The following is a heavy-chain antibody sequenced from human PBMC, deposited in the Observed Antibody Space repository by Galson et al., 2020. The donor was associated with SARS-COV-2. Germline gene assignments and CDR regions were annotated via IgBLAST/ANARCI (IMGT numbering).Heavy chain of an antibody. CDR1: GFTFSSYG. V-gene: IGHV3-33*01. CDR3: ARGRYCSGGSCYYYYGMDV. J-gene: IGHJ6*02. Sequence: GESLKISCAASGFTFSSYGMHWVRQAPGKGLEWVAVIWYDGSNKYYADSVKGRFTISRDNSKNTLYLQMNSLRAEDTAVYYCARGRYCSGGSCYYYYGMDVWGQGTTVTVSS. CDR2: IWYDGSNK. D-gene: IGHD2-15*01.